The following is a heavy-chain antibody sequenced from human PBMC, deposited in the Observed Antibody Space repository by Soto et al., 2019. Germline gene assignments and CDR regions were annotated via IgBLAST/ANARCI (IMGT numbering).Heavy chain of an antibody. D-gene: IGHD3-3*01. CDR3: ARDIQVLRFLEWLEYYYYYGMDV. Sequence: QVQLVQSGAEVKKPGASVKVSCKASGYTFTSYAMHWVRQAPGQRLEWMGWINAGNGNTKYSQKFQGRVTITRDTSASTAYMELSSLRSEDTAVYYCARDIQVLRFLEWLEYYYYYGMDVWGQGTTVTVSS. J-gene: IGHJ6*02. CDR2: INAGNGNT. CDR1: GYTFTSYA. V-gene: IGHV1-3*01.